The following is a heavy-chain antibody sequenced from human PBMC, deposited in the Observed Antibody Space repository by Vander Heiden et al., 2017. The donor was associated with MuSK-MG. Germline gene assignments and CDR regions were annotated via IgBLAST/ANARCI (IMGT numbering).Heavy chain of an antibody. CDR3: ASGYRYGYSDY. J-gene: IGHJ4*02. Sequence: QVQLVQSGAEVKKPGASVKVSCKASGYTFTSYYMHWVRQAPGQGLEWMGIINPSGGSTSDAQKFQGRVTMTRDTATSTVYMEMSRMRSEDTAVYYGASGYRYGYSDYWGQGTMVTVYS. D-gene: IGHD5-18*01. CDR1: GYTFTSYY. CDR2: INPSGGST. V-gene: IGHV1-46*03.